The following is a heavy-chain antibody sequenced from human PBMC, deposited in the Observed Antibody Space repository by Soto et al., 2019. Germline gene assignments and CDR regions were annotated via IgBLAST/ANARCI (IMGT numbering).Heavy chain of an antibody. D-gene: IGHD2-2*01. V-gene: IGHV4-59*12. CDR2: IYYDGGT. CDR1: GGSISTYH. Sequence: PSETLSLTCTISGGSISTYHWSWSRQPPGKGLEWIGYIYYDGGTNYNPSLKSRVTISVDTSKNQFSLKLSSVTAADTAVYYCARVPDRWGQGTLVTVSS. J-gene: IGHJ5*02. CDR3: ARVPDR.